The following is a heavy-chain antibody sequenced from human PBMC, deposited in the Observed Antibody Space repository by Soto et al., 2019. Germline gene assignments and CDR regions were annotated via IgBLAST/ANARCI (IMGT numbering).Heavy chain of an antibody. D-gene: IGHD2-2*02. CDR1: GYTFTLFG. CDR2: ISPYNGAT. CDR3: ARGGQYRYFDY. V-gene: IGHV1-18*01. Sequence: QVQLVQSGAEVKKPGASVKVSCTTSGYTFTLFGITWVRQAPGQGLEWMGWISPYNGATKYAEKLEGRVTLTTDTSTDTAYMELTSLTSDDTAEYYCARGGQYRYFDYWGQGTLVTVSS. J-gene: IGHJ4*02.